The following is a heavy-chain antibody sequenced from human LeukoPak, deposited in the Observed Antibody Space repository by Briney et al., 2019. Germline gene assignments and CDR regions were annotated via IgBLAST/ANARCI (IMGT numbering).Heavy chain of an antibody. CDR2: ISWDGGST. CDR1: GFRFDDYA. Sequence: GGSLRLSCAASGFRFDDYAMQWVRQAPGKGLEWVSLISWDGGSTYYADSVKGRFTISRDNSKNSLYLQMNSLRAEDTALYYCAKDAYGSGVYYMDVWGKGTTVTVSS. D-gene: IGHD3-10*01. V-gene: IGHV3-43D*03. CDR3: AKDAYGSGVYYMDV. J-gene: IGHJ6*03.